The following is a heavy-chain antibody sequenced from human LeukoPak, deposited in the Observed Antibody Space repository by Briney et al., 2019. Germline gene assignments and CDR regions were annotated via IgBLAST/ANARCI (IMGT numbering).Heavy chain of an antibody. D-gene: IGHD4/OR15-4a*01. V-gene: IGHV3-74*01. CDR3: ARGTMANWFDP. Sequence: AGSLSLSCAASGSTLSSNWTHCVRQAPGNGMVWVSRINSDGSSTSYADSVKGRFTVSRDTAKNTLYLQMNSLRAEDTAVYYCARGTMANWFDPWGQGTLVTVSS. J-gene: IGHJ5*02. CDR1: GSTLSSNW. CDR2: INSDGSST.